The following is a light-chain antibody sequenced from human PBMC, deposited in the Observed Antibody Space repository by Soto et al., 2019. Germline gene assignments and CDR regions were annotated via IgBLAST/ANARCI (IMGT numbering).Light chain of an antibody. CDR3: QQRSDWPPWT. J-gene: IGKJ1*01. CDR1: QSISTH. Sequence: EIVLTQSPATLSLSPGEGATLSCRASQSISTHLAWYQQRPGQAPRLLIYDASNRATGIPARFSGSGSGTDFTLTINSLEPEDFAVYYCQQRSDWPPWTFGQGTQVEIK. V-gene: IGKV3-11*01. CDR2: DAS.